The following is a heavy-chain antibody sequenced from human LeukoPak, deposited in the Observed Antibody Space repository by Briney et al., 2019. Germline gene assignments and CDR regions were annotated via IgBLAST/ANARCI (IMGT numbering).Heavy chain of an antibody. J-gene: IGHJ3*02. CDR2: ISAYNGNT. V-gene: IGHV1-18*01. D-gene: IGHD1-14*01. CDR3: ARASITLGAFDI. CDR1: GYAFTSYG. Sequence: ASVKVSCKASGYAFTSYGISWVRQAPGQGLEWMGWISAYNGNTNYAQKLQGRVTMTTDTSTSTAYMELRSLRSDDTAVYYCARASITLGAFDIWGQGTMVTVSS.